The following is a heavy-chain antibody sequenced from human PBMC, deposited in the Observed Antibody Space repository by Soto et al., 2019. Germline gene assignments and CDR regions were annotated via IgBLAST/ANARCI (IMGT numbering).Heavy chain of an antibody. CDR1: GFTFGGYT. CDR2: ISSDGSNK. V-gene: IGHV3-30-3*01. Sequence: GGSLRLSCAASGFTFGGYTMHWVRQAPGKGLECLAVISSDGSNKYYADSVRGRFTISRDNSKNTLYLQMNSLRAEDTALYYCESSAYYLQFDYWGQGTLVTVSS. CDR3: ESSAYYLQFDY. J-gene: IGHJ4*02. D-gene: IGHD3-22*01.